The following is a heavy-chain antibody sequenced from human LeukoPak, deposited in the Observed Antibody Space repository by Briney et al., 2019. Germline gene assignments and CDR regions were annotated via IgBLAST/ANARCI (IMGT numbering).Heavy chain of an antibody. CDR2: IYYSGST. J-gene: IGHJ5*02. Sequence: SETLSLTCTVSGGSISSGDYYWSWIRQPPGKGLEWIGYIYYSGSTYYNPSLKSRVTISVDTSKNQFSLKLSSVTAADTAVYYCARVSVDTAMGNWFDPRGQGTLVTVSS. CDR3: ARVSVDTAMGNWFDP. D-gene: IGHD5-18*01. CDR1: GGSISSGDYY. V-gene: IGHV4-30-4*01.